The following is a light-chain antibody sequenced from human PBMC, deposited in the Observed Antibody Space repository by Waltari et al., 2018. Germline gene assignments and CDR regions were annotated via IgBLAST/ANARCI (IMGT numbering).Light chain of an antibody. Sequence: SYDLPPPPSVSVSPGQTASITCSGDKLGNQYACWYQQKPGQSPVLVIYQDSKRPSGIPERFSGSNSGNTATLTISGTQSMDEADYYCQAWDSGTVVFGGGTKLTVL. CDR2: QDS. CDR1: KLGNQY. V-gene: IGLV3-1*01. CDR3: QAWDSGTVV. J-gene: IGLJ2*01.